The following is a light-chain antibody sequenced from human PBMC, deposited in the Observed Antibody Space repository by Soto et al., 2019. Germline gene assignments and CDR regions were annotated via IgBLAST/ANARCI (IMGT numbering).Light chain of an antibody. J-gene: IGKJ4*02. CDR2: LGS. CDR3: MQALQTCT. CDR1: QILLHDNGHNY. V-gene: IGKV2-28*01. Sequence: CLPVPHSQWPSISYRPRQILLHDNGHNYLDWYLQKPGQSPQLLIYLGSNRASGVPDRFSGSGSGTDFTLTISRVEAEDVGVYYCMQALQTCTFGGGTKVDIK.